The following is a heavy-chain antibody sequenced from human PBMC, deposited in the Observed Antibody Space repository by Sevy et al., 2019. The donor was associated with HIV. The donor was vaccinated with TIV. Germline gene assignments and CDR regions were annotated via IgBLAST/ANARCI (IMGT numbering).Heavy chain of an antibody. V-gene: IGHV1-69*13. CDR2: IIPMFGST. J-gene: IGHJ4*02. CDR1: GGTFSRYA. Sequence: ASVKVSCKASGGTFSRYAISWVRQAPGQGLEWMGGIIPMFGSTNYAQNFQGRVTITADESTSTAYMELSSLRSEDTAVYYCARPRIVVAGTRFDYWGQGTLVTVSS. D-gene: IGHD6-19*01. CDR3: ARPRIVVAGTRFDY.